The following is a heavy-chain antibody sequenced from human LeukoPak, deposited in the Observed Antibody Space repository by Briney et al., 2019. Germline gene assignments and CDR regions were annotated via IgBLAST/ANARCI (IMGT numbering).Heavy chain of an antibody. J-gene: IGHJ5*02. CDR3: ARPSSSSWYGFDP. D-gene: IGHD6-13*01. CDR2: INPKSGGT. CDR1: GYTFTGYY. V-gene: IGHV1-2*02. Sequence: ASVKVSCKASGYTFTGYYVHWVRQAPGQGLEWMGWINPKSGGTNYAQKFQGRVTMTRHTSISTAYMHLSSLKSDDTAVYYCARPSSSSWYGFDPWGQGTLVTVSS.